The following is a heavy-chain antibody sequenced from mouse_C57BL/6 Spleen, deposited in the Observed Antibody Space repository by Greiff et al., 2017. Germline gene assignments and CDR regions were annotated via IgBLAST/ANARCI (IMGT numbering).Heavy chain of an antibody. CDR3: ARGLGMDY. J-gene: IGHJ4*01. CDR2: ISYDGSN. D-gene: IGHD3-3*01. V-gene: IGHV3-6*01. Sequence: VQLKQSGPGLVKPSQSLSLTCSVTGYSITSGYYWNWIRQFPGNKLEWMGYISYDGSNNYNPSLKNRISITRDTSKNQFFLKLNSVTTEDTATYYCARGLGMDYWGQGTSVTVSS. CDR1: GYSITSGYY.